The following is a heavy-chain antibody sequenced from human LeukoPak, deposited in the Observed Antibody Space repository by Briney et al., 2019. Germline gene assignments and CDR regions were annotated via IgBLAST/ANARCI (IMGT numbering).Heavy chain of an antibody. CDR2: IRSKVNGGTT. Sequence: GGSLRLSCTASGFTFGDYAMSWVRQAPGKGLEWVGFIRSKVNGGTTEYAASVKGRFTISRDDSKSIAYLQMNSLKTEDTAVYYCTTDSPPAHDAFDIWGQGTMVTVSS. V-gene: IGHV3-49*04. CDR1: GFTFGDYA. J-gene: IGHJ3*02. CDR3: TTDSPPAHDAFDI.